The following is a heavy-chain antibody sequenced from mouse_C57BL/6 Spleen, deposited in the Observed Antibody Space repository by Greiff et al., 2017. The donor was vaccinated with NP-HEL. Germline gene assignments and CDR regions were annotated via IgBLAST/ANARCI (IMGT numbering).Heavy chain of an antibody. Sequence: QVQLKQPGAELVRPGSSVKLSCKASGYTFTSYWMHWVKQRPIQGLEWIGNIDPSDSETHYNQKFKDKATLTVDKSSSTAYMQLSSLTSEDSAVYYCAREYYGSSPFDYGGQGTTLTVSS. V-gene: IGHV1-52*01. D-gene: IGHD1-1*01. J-gene: IGHJ2*01. CDR1: GYTFTSYW. CDR2: IDPSDSET. CDR3: AREYYGSSPFDY.